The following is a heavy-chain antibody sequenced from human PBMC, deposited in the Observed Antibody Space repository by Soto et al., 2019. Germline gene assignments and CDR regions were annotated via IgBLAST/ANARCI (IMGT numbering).Heavy chain of an antibody. CDR1: GGSISSGGYS. CDR3: ARSQQLGGFRWFDP. Sequence: SETLSLTCAVSGGSISSGGYSWSWIRQPPGKGLEWIGYIYHSGSTYYNPSLKSRVTISVDRSKNQFSLKLSSVTAEDTAVYYCARSQQLGGFRWFDPWGKGTLVTVSS. D-gene: IGHD6-6*01. J-gene: IGHJ5*02. CDR2: IYHSGST. V-gene: IGHV4-30-2*01.